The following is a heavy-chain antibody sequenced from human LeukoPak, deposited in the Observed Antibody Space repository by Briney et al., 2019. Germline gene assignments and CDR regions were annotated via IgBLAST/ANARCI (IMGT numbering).Heavy chain of an antibody. J-gene: IGHJ5*02. CDR2: INPNSGGT. CDR3: ARVESGLLWFGIAFRYRPTNWFDP. CDR1: GYTFTGYY. V-gene: IGHV1-2*02. Sequence: ASVKVSCKASGYTFTGYYMHWVRQAPGQGLEWMGWINPNSGGTNYAQKFQGRVTMTRDTSISTAYMELSRLRSDDTAVYYCARVESGLLWFGIAFRYRPTNWFDPWGQGTLVTVSS. D-gene: IGHD3-10*01.